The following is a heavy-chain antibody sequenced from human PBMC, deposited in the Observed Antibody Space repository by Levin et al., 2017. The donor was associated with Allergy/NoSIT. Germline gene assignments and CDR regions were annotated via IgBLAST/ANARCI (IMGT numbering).Heavy chain of an antibody. V-gene: IGHV3-30*18. CDR2: ITSDGSSK. Sequence: GESLKISCAASGFSFSTYGIHWVRQAPGKGLEWVALITSDGSSKFFADSVKGRFTISRDNSKNTLHLQMSSLRPEATAVYYFAKGGDMDVWGQGTTVTVSS. D-gene: IGHD3-10*01. J-gene: IGHJ6*02. CDR3: AKGGDMDV. CDR1: GFSFSTYG.